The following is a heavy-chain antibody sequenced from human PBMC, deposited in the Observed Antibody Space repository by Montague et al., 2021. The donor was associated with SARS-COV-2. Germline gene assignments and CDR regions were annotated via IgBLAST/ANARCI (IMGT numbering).Heavy chain of an antibody. J-gene: IGHJ4*02. V-gene: IGHV2-5*02. D-gene: IGHD3-10*01. CDR1: GFSLSINGVG. CDR2: IYWDDNP. CDR3: AHGHWHGSGNYLPDY. Sequence: PALVKPTQTLTLTCTFSGFSLSINGVGVGWIRQPPGKALEWLAMIYWDDNPHYSPSLKSRLIITKDTSKNQVVLTMTNMDPVDTATYYCAHGHWHGSGNYLPDYWGQGTLVTVSS.